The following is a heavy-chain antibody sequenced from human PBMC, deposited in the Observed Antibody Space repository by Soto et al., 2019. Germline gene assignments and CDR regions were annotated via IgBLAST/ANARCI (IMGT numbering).Heavy chain of an antibody. CDR1: GYTFTAYH. V-gene: IGHV1-2*02. D-gene: IGHD1-26*01. J-gene: IGHJ6*02. Sequence: ASVKVSCKTSGYTFTAYHTHWVRQAPGQGLEWMGWINPNSGGANYAQKFEGRVTMTRDTSISTVYMELSRLGSDDTALYYCARDYSGHGMDVWGQRTTVTVSS. CDR3: ARDYSGHGMDV. CDR2: INPNSGGA.